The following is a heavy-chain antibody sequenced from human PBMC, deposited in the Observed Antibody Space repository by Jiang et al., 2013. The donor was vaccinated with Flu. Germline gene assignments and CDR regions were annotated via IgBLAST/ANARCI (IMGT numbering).Heavy chain of an antibody. CDR2: NGNT. V-gene: IGHV1-18*01. D-gene: IGHD3-16*01. J-gene: IGHJ4*02. Sequence: NGNTNYAQKLQGRVTMTTDTSTSTAYMELRSLRSDDTAVYYCASSWGPAKAYYFDYWGQGTLVTVSS. CDR3: ASSWGPAKAYYFDY.